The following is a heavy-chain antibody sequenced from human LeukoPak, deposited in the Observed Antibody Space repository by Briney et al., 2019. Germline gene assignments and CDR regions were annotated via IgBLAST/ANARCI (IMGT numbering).Heavy chain of an antibody. J-gene: IGHJ5*02. Sequence: GESLRLSCAASGFTFSNYAMSWVRQAPGKGLEWVSGIIPLGGSTYYADSVKGRFTISRDSSKSTLYVQMNSLRAEDTAVYYCAKDRGSSDYGISVRGRNCFDPWGQGTLVTVSS. CDR1: GFTFSNYA. D-gene: IGHD5-12*01. V-gene: IGHV3-23*01. CDR3: AKDRGSSDYGISVRGRNCFDP. CDR2: IIPLGGST.